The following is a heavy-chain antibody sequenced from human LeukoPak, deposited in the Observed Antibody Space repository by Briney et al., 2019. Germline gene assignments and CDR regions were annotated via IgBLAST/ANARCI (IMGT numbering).Heavy chain of an antibody. D-gene: IGHD3-22*01. V-gene: IGHV3-15*01. CDR2: IKSKTDGGTA. J-gene: IGHJ4*02. Sequence: GGSLRLSCAASGFAFSNAWMSCVPQVPGTGLKSFGRIKSKTDGGTADYTTPVKGRFTFTRDDSKNTLHLQMNSLKIEDTAVYYCTTAPYYDSGDYGGQGALVIVSS. CDR3: TTAPYYDSGDY. CDR1: GFAFSNAW.